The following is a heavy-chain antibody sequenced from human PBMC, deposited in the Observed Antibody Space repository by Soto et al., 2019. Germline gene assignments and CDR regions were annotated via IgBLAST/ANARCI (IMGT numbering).Heavy chain of an antibody. CDR2: IYYSGST. CDR1: GGSISSGGYY. Sequence: SEILSLTCTVSGGSISSGGYYWSWIRQHPGKGLEWIGYIYYSGSTYYNPSLKSRVTISVDTSKNQFSLKLSSVTAAETAVYYCARERGGGRDAFDIWGQGKMVTASS. D-gene: IGHD2-15*01. CDR3: ARERGGGRDAFDI. V-gene: IGHV4-31*03. J-gene: IGHJ3*02.